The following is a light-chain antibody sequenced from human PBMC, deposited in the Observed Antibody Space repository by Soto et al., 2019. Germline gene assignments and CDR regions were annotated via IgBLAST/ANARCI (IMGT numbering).Light chain of an antibody. CDR3: KQYNNWRT. Sequence: EIVMTQSPATLSVSPGERATLSCRASESVNYNLAWYQQKPGQPPRLLIHDASTRAAGIPDRFSGSGSGTEFTLTISSLQSEDSAVYYCKQYNNWRTFGQGTKVEIK. V-gene: IGKV3-15*01. CDR1: ESVNYN. CDR2: DAS. J-gene: IGKJ1*01.